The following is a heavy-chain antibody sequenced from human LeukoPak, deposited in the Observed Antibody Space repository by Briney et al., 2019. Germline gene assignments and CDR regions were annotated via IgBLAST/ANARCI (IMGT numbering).Heavy chain of an antibody. J-gene: IGHJ4*02. Sequence: PGGSLRLSCAASGFTFSSYWMSWVRQAPGKGLEWVANIKQDGSETNSVDSVKGRFTISRDNSKNSLYLQMNSLRAEDTAVYYCARDLVGAADWGQGTLVTVSS. CDR1: GFTFSSYW. V-gene: IGHV3-7*01. CDR3: ARDLVGAAD. CDR2: IKQDGSET. D-gene: IGHD1-26*01.